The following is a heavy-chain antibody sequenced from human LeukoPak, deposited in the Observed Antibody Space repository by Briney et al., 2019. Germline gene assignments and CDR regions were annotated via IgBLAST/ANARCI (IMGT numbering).Heavy chain of an antibody. V-gene: IGHV4-34*01. CDR3: ASYYYDSSGPIHDAFDI. J-gene: IGHJ3*02. D-gene: IGHD3-22*01. Sequence: SEALSLTCAVYGGSFSGYYWSWIRQPPGKGLEWIGEINHSGSTNYNPSLKSRVTISVDTSKNQFSLKLSSVTAADTAVYYCASYYYDSSGPIHDAFDIWGQGTMVTVSS. CDR1: GGSFSGYY. CDR2: INHSGST.